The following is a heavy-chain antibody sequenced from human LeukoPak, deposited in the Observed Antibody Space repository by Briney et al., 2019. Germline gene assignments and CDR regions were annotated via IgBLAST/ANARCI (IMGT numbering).Heavy chain of an antibody. CDR1: GFTFSSYG. CDR3: AKEPTPYYNFYGMDV. V-gene: IGHV3-30*18. Sequence: PGGSLRLPCAASGFTFSSYGMHWVRQAPGKGLEWMAVISYDGSSKYYADFVEGRFTISRDNSKNTLYLQMNSLRAEDTAVYYCAKEPTPYYNFYGMDVWGQGTTVTVSS. CDR2: ISYDGSSK. J-gene: IGHJ6*02.